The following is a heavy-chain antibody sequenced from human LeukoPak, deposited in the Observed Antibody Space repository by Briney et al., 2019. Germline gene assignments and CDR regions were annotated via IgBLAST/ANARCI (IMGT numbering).Heavy chain of an antibody. J-gene: IGHJ3*02. V-gene: IGHV3-48*03. CDR2: ISSSGKTV. CDR3: ARDGYNNNWYHSFAT. Sequence: GGSLRLSCAASGFTFRTYEMNWVRQAPGKGLEWVSYISSSGKTVYYADSVKGRFTISRDNAKNSVYLQMNSLRAEDTAVYYCARDGYNNNWYHSFATWGQGPMVTGSS. CDR1: GFTFRTYE. D-gene: IGHD6-13*01.